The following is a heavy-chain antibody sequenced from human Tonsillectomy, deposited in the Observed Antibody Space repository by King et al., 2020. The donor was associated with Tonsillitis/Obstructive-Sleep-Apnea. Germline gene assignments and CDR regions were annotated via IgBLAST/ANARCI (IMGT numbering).Heavy chain of an antibody. Sequence: VQLVESGGGLVQPGGSLRLSCAASGFTFSSYAMSWVRQAPGKGLEWVSAISGSGVSTYYADSVKGRFTISRDNSKNTLYLQMNSLRAEDTAVYYCANKGIAAAGQHYYYYMDVWGKGTTVTVSS. D-gene: IGHD6-13*01. V-gene: IGHV3-23*04. CDR2: ISGSGVST. CDR3: ANKGIAAAGQHYYYYMDV. CDR1: GFTFSSYA. J-gene: IGHJ6*03.